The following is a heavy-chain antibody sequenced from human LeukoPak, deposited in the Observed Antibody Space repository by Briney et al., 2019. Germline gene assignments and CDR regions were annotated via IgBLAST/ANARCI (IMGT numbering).Heavy chain of an antibody. Sequence: GGSLRLSCAASGFSFSTFGMHWARRAPGKGLEWVAVIWNDGSKKFYAESVKGRLTISRDNSQNTLYLQMNRLRAEDTAVYYCGRDSLGGDYWGQGTLVTVSS. CDR2: IWNDGSKK. CDR3: GRDSLGGDY. D-gene: IGHD3-16*01. J-gene: IGHJ4*02. CDR1: GFSFSTFG. V-gene: IGHV3-33*08.